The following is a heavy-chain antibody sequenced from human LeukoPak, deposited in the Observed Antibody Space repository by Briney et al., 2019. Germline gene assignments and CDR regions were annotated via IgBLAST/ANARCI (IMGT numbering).Heavy chain of an antibody. Sequence: GGSLRLSCAASGFTLSSYAMTWVRQAPGKGLEWVSVISSSGGTKYADSVKGRFTVSRDNSKNTLYLQMNSLRAEDTAVYYCARDWRAMTVAYWGQGTLVTVFS. J-gene: IGHJ4*02. CDR1: GFTLSSYA. CDR2: ISSSGGT. CDR3: ARDWRAMTVAY. D-gene: IGHD2-21*02. V-gene: IGHV3-23*01.